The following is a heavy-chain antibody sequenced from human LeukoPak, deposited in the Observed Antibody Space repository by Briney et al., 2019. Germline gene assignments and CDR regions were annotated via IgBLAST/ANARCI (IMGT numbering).Heavy chain of an antibody. CDR3: AKDRMPYSRSGGYYLGAFDI. Sequence: GGSLRLSCAASGFSFDNYAMTWVRQAPGKGLEWVSSLSGTGGGTWYAGSVKGRFTISRDNSKNTVYLQMNSLRVEDTAIYYCAKDRMPYSRSGGYYLGAFDIWGHGTLLTVSS. CDR2: LSGTGGGT. D-gene: IGHD3-10*01. CDR1: GFSFDNYA. J-gene: IGHJ3*02. V-gene: IGHV3-23*01.